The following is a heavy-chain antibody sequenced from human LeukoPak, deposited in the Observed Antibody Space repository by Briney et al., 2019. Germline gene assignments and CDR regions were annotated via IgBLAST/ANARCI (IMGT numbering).Heavy chain of an antibody. CDR2: ISGSGST. CDR1: GFTFSSYA. D-gene: IGHD3-3*01. Sequence: GGSLRLSCAASGFTFSSYAMSWVRQAPGKGLEWVSAISGSGSTYYADSVKGRFTISRDNSKNTLYLQMNSLRAEDTAVYYCAGSPISDCWGQGTLVTVSS. V-gene: IGHV3-23*01. CDR3: AGSPISDC. J-gene: IGHJ4*02.